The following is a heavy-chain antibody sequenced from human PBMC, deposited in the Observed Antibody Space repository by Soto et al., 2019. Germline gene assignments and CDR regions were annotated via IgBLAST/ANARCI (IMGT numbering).Heavy chain of an antibody. Sequence: QVQLVQSWAEVKKPGSSVKVSCKASGGTFSNYIFSWVRQAPGQGLEWMGGTIPMFATAQYAQKLQGRVTITADESTSTVYMDLTSLRSDDTAVYYCARGLFGQQWLVGFDTWGQGTLVTVSS. V-gene: IGHV1-69*01. CDR1: GGTFSNYI. CDR3: ARGLFGQQWLVGFDT. CDR2: TIPMFATA. J-gene: IGHJ4*02. D-gene: IGHD3-22*01.